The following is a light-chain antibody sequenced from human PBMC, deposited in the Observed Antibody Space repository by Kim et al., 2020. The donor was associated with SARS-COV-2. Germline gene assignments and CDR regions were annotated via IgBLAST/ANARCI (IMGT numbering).Light chain of an antibody. V-gene: IGLV2-14*03. Sequence: QSMTLSCPGTSSDVGGYNYVSWYQQHPGKAPKLMIYDVSNRPSGVSNRFSGSKSGNTASLTISGLQAEDEADYYCSSYTSSSTLVVFGGGTQLTVL. CDR2: DVS. CDR1: SSDVGGYNY. CDR3: SSYTSSSTLVV. J-gene: IGLJ2*01.